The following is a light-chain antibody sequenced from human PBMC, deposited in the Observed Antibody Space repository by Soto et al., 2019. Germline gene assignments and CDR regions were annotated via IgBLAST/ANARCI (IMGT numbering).Light chain of an antibody. Sequence: DIQMTQSPSSLSASVGDRVTITCRASQSISRYLNWYQQKPGKAPELLIYATSNLQSEVPSRFTGSGSGPDFTLTVNTLQPDDFATYYCQQSCSTPFTFGGGTKVEIK. CDR3: QQSCSTPFT. CDR2: ATS. J-gene: IGKJ4*01. CDR1: QSISRY. V-gene: IGKV1-39*01.